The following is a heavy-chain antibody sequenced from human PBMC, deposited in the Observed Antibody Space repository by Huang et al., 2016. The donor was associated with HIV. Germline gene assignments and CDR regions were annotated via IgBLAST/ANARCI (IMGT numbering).Heavy chain of an antibody. CDR2: INSDGSST. J-gene: IGHJ4*02. Sequence: EVQLVESGGGLVQPGGSLRLSCAASGFSISSYWMHWVRQAPGKGLGWVSRINSDGSSTSDADYVKGRVTSSRDNAKNTLYLKMNRLRAEDTAVYYCARDPRIQSWLNFFDYWGQGTLVSVSS. CDR3: ARDPRIQSWLNFFDY. D-gene: IGHD3-22*01. CDR1: GFSISSYW. V-gene: IGHV3-74*01.